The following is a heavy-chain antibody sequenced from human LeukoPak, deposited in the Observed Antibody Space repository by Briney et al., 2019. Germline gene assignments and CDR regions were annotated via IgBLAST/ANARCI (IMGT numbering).Heavy chain of an antibody. CDR3: ASRFWSSGWYRDAFDI. CDR2: IIPIFGTA. Sequence: SVKVSCKASGGTFSSYAISWVRQAPGQGLEWMGRIIPIFGTANYAQKFQGRVTIATDESTSTAYMELSSLRSEDTAVYYCASRFWSSGWYRDAFDIWGQGTMVTVSS. V-gene: IGHV1-69*05. CDR1: GGTFSSYA. D-gene: IGHD6-19*01. J-gene: IGHJ3*02.